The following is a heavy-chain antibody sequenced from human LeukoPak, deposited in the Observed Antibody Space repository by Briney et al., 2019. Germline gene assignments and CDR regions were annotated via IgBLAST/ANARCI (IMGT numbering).Heavy chain of an antibody. J-gene: IGHJ1*01. V-gene: IGHV3-7*01. D-gene: IGHD5-18*01. Sequence: QAGGSLRLSCAASGFSFSTFWMSWVRQAPGKGLEWAANTKGDDSEKYYVESVQGRFTISRDNAKNSLYLHMNSLRAEDTALYYCARSGYSYALDHWGQGSLVVVSS. CDR2: TKGDDSEK. CDR3: ARSGYSYALDH. CDR1: GFSFSTFW.